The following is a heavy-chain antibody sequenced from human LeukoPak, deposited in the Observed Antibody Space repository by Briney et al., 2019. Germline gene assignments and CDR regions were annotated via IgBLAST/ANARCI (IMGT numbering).Heavy chain of an antibody. CDR1: GFTFRTYW. Sequence: GGSLRLSCAASGFTFRTYWMSWVRQAPGKGLEWVANIKQDGSETYYVDSVKGRFTISRDNAKNSLYLQMNSLRAEDTGVYYCARYISVVVVAGTYYYAMDVWGQGTTVTVSS. D-gene: IGHD2-15*01. J-gene: IGHJ6*02. CDR2: IKQDGSET. CDR3: ARYISVVVVAGTYYYAMDV. V-gene: IGHV3-7*03.